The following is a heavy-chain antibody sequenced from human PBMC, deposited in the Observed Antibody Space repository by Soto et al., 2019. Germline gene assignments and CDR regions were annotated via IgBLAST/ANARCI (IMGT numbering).Heavy chain of an antibody. J-gene: IGHJ4*02. V-gene: IGHV4-34*01. CDR2: INHSGST. D-gene: IGHD3-16*01. CDR3: ARGTAGGYFDY. CDR1: GGSFSGYY. Sequence: HSETLSLPCAVYGGSFSGYYWSWIRQPPGKGLEWIGEINHSGSTNYNPSLKSRVTISVDTSKNQFSLKLSSVTAADTAVYYCARGTAGGYFDYWGQGTLVTVSS.